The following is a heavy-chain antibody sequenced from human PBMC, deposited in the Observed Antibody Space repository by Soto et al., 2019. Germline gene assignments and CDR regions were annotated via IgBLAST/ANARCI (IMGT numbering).Heavy chain of an antibody. CDR2: IWYDGSNK. J-gene: IGHJ4*02. CDR3: SISDCSGGSCYRSFDF. CDR1: GFTFSSYG. Sequence: GGSLRLSCAASGFTFSSYGMHWVRQAPGKGLEWVAVIWYDGSNKYYADSVKGRFTISRDNSKNKLYLQMNSLRAEDTAAYYCSISDCSGGSCYRSFDFWGQGTLVTVSS. D-gene: IGHD2-15*01. V-gene: IGHV3-33*01.